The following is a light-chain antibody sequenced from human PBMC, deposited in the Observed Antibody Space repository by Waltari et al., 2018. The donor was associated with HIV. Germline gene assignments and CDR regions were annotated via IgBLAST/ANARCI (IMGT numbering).Light chain of an antibody. V-gene: IGLV3-25*03. CDR2: KDT. CDR1: AFPKHY. CDR3: LSADTSVTWV. Sequence: SYELPQPPSVSVSPGQTARITSSGHAFPKHYADWYQHTPGQAPVLVIYKDTERPSGIPERFSGSSSGTTVTLTISGVQAEDDADYYCLSADTSVTWVFGGGTKLTVL. J-gene: IGLJ3*02.